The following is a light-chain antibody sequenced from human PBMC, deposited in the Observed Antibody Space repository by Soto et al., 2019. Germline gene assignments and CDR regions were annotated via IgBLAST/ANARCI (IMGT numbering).Light chain of an antibody. Sequence: EIVLTQSPATLSLSPGERATLSCRASQSVSNYLAWYQQKPGQAPRLLIYDASNRATGIPARFSGSGSGTDFTLTISRLEPEDFEVYYCQQRSNWPPITFGQGTRLEIK. CDR3: QQRSNWPPIT. CDR1: QSVSNY. CDR2: DAS. V-gene: IGKV3-11*01. J-gene: IGKJ5*01.